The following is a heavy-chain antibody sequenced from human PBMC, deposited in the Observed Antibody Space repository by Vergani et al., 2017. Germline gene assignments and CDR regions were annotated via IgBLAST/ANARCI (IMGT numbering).Heavy chain of an antibody. Sequence: EVQLVESGGGIVKPGGSLRLSCVASGFSFRNAWMNWVRRTPGKGLEWVGRIKSTFDRGTTDYAPAVKGRFTISRDDSKNTLFLQMNGLKTEDIGVYYCTTDXRYCGDGSCYWLRDHHYYGMDVWGQGTTVTVSS. CDR1: GFSFRNAW. CDR3: TTDXRYCGDGSCYWLRDHHYYGMDV. V-gene: IGHV3-15*07. J-gene: IGHJ6*02. CDR2: IKSTFDRGTT. D-gene: IGHD2-21*01.